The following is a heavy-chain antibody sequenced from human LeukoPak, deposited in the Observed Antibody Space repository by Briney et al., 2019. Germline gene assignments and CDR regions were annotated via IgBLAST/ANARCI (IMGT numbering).Heavy chain of an antibody. D-gene: IGHD2-2*01. Sequence: SQTLSLTCAISGESVSSNSAAWDWIRQSPSRDLEWLGRTYYRSKWYNDYAVSVKSRITINPDTSKNQFSLQLNSVTPEDTAVYYCARAREYCSSTSCYGNWFDPWGQGTLVTVSS. CDR2: TYYRSKWYN. CDR1: GESVSSNSAA. CDR3: ARAREYCSSTSCYGNWFDP. V-gene: IGHV6-1*01. J-gene: IGHJ5*02.